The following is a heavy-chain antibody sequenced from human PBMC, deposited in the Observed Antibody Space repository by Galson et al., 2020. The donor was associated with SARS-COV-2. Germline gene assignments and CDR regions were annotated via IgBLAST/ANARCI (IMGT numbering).Heavy chain of an antibody. J-gene: IGHJ6*02. V-gene: IGHV3-48*02. CDR1: GFTFSSDS. CDR3: ARDRCCGGDCWAYYFYYWLYV. D-gene: IGHD2-21*02. CDR2: ISSSSSTI. Sequence: GGTLRLTCAASGFTFSSDSKNWVSQAPGKGVEWGSYISSSSSTIYYEDSVKGRFTISRDKAKNSLYLQMNSLIDEDTAVYYCARDRCCGGDCWAYYFYYWLYVLRQVSTVTVSS.